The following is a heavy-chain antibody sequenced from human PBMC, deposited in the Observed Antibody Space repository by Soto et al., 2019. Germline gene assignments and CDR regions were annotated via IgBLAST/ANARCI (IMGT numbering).Heavy chain of an antibody. J-gene: IGHJ5*02. CDR2: MNPNSGNT. D-gene: IGHD3-10*01. V-gene: IGHV1-8*01. CDR1: GDSFTIYD. Sequence: GASVKVSCEASGDSFTIYDINWLRQATGQGLEWMGWMNPNSGNTGYAQKFQGRVTMTRNTSISTAYMELSSLRSEDTAVYYCARGRGFGVRRGWFDPWGQGTLVTVS. CDR3: ARGRGFGVRRGWFDP.